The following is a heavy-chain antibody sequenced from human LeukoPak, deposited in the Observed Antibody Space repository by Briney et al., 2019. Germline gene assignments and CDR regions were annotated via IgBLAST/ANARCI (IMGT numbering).Heavy chain of an antibody. CDR2: IYHSGST. V-gene: IGHV4-38-2*02. J-gene: IGHJ4*02. CDR1: GYSISSGYY. Sequence: SETLSLTCTVSGYSISSGYYWGWIRPPPGKGLEWIGSIYHSGSTYYNPSLKSRVTISVDTSKNQFSLKLSSVTAADTAVYYCARVYNWNSSGLGAPRDWGRGTQVTVSS. CDR3: ARVYNWNSSGLGAPRD. D-gene: IGHD1-7*01.